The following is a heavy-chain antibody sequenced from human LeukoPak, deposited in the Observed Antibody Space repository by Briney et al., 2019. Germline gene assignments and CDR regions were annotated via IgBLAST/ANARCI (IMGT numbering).Heavy chain of an antibody. CDR1: GDSVSNNNAA. CDR2: TYYRSKWYT. Sequence: SQTLSLTCAISGDSVSNNNAAWNWIRQSPSRGLEWLGRTYYRSKWYTDSALSVKSRITVNPDTSKNQFSLQLTSVTPEDSAVYYCAGGNGGVAVARFDYWGQGTLVTVSS. D-gene: IGHD6-19*01. J-gene: IGHJ4*02. V-gene: IGHV6-1*01. CDR3: AGGNGGVAVARFDY.